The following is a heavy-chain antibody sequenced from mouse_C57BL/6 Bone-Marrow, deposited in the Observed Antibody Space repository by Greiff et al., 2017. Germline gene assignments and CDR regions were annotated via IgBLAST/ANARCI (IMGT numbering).Heavy chain of an antibody. CDR3: ARLDSSGYFDY. CDR2: ISSGGSYT. D-gene: IGHD3-2*02. V-gene: IGHV5-6*01. Sequence: EVQLVESGGDLVKPGGSLKLSCAASGFTFSSYGMSWVRQTPDKRLEWVATISSGGSYTYYPDSVKGRFTISSDNAKNTLYLQMSSLKSEDTAMYYCARLDSSGYFDYWGQGTTLTVSS. J-gene: IGHJ2*01. CDR1: GFTFSSYG.